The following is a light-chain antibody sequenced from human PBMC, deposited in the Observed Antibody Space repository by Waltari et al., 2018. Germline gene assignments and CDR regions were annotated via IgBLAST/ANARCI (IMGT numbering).Light chain of an antibody. CDR2: EVT. CDR3: SSYGSINTWL. CDR1: SSDVGSYNI. V-gene: IGLV2-23*02. J-gene: IGLJ3*02. Sequence: QSALTQAASVSGSPGQSITISCTGTSSDVGSYNIVSWYQQHPGKAPKLFLSEVTKRPSGVSNRFSGSKSGNTASLTISGLQAEDEADYFCSSYGSINTWLFGGGTKLTVL.